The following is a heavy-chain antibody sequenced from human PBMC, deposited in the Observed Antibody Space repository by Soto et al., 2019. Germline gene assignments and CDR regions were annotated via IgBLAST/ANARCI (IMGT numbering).Heavy chain of an antibody. J-gene: IGHJ4*02. CDR3: ASDTYSRIAGD. Sequence: EGRLVEAGGGLVQPGGSVRLSCAASGFTVPRNHLSWVRQAPGKGLEWVSITYSDGRTYYTDSVKGRFTISRDNPKSTVYIQMSSLRVDDTAVYFCASDTYSRIAGDWDQETLV. V-gene: IGHV3-66*01. CDR2: TYSDGRT. CDR1: GFTVPRNH. D-gene: IGHD6-13*01.